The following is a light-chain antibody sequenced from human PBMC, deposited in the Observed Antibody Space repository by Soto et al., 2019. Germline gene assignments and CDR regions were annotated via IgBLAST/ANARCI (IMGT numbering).Light chain of an antibody. CDR3: AAWDDGLSVWV. J-gene: IGLJ3*02. CDR2: RNN. CDR1: TSNIGSNY. V-gene: IGLV1-47*01. Sequence: QSVVTQPPSASGTPGQRVTISCSGSTSNIGSNYVYWYQQLPRTAPKLLIYRNNQRPSGVPDRFSASKSGTSASLAISGLRSEDEGDYYCAAWDDGLSVWVFGGGTQLTVL.